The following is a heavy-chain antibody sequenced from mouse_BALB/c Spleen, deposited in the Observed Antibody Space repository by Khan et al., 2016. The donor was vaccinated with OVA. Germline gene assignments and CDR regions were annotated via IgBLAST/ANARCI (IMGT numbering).Heavy chain of an antibody. CDR2: TNPTNGRT. CDR3: ARIKKIVATYFDY. D-gene: IGHD1-1*01. Sequence: VQLQQSGAELVKAGASVKMSCKASGYTFTNYWMHWVKQRLGQGLEWFAETNPTNGRTYYNEKFKSKATLTVDKSSSTAYMLLSGPTFEDSAVYYGARIKKIVATYFDYWGQGTTLTVSS. CDR1: GYTFTNYW. J-gene: IGHJ2*01. V-gene: IGHV1S81*02.